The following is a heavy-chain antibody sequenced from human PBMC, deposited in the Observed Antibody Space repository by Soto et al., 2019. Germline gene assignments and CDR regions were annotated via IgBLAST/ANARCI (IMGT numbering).Heavy chain of an antibody. V-gene: IGHV3-30-3*01. Sequence: QVQLVESGGGVVQPGRSLRLSCAASGFTFSSYAMHWVRQAPGKGLEWVAVISYDGSNKYYADSVKGRFTISRDNSKNTLYLQMNSLRAEDTAVYYCARDGERETSNDYGDYGYYYYGMDVWGQGTTVTVSS. D-gene: IGHD4-17*01. J-gene: IGHJ6*02. CDR2: ISYDGSNK. CDR1: GFTFSSYA. CDR3: ARDGERETSNDYGDYGYYYYGMDV.